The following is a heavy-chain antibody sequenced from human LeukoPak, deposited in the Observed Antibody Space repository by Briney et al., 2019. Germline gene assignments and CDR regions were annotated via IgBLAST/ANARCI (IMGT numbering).Heavy chain of an antibody. CDR2: ISSSSSTI. V-gene: IGHV3-48*01. Sequence: GGSLRLSCAASGFTFSSYSMNWVRQAPGKGLEWVSSISSSSSTIYYADSVKGRFTISRDNAKNSLYLQMNSLRTEDTAVYYCARAAAPYNWFDPWGQGTLVTVSS. J-gene: IGHJ5*02. CDR1: GFTFSSYS. D-gene: IGHD6-13*01. CDR3: ARAAAPYNWFDP.